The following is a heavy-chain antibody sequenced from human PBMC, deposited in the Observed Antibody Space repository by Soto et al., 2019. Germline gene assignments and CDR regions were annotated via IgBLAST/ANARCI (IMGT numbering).Heavy chain of an antibody. CDR3: AKVRYSSPMGYYYGMDV. CDR2: IIPIFGTA. J-gene: IGHJ6*02. Sequence: QAQLEQSGGEVKKPGSSVKVSCKASRVAFSKFIVTWVRQAPGLGLEWVGGIIPIFGTANYAQKSQGRVTITADESKSTSYMEVNNMISEDKAVYYCAKVRYSSPMGYYYGMDVWGQGTTVTVSS. CDR1: RVAFSKFI. V-gene: IGHV1-69*01. D-gene: IGHD6-19*01.